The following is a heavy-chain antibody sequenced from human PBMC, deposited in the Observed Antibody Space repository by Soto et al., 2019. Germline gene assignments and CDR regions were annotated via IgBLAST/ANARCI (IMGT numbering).Heavy chain of an antibody. V-gene: IGHV4-61*05. J-gene: IGHJ4*02. CDR2: IYYSGST. CDR3: ASLISSAFDY. Sequence: SDTRSLTCTVSYGSISVSNFFWGWVRQPPGKGLEWIGNIYYSGSTNYNPSLKTRVTISVDTSKNQFSLKLSSVTAADTAVYYCASLISSAFDYWGQGTLVTVSS. D-gene: IGHD3-3*02. CDR1: YGSISVSNFF.